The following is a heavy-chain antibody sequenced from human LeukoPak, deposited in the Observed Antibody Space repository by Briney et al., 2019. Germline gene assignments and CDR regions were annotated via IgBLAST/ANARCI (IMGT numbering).Heavy chain of an antibody. CDR1: GFTFSSYA. Sequence: PGRSLRLSCAASGFTFSSYALHWVRQAPGKGLEWVAVISYDGRNKYYADSVKGRFTISRDNSKNTLYLQMNSLRAEDTAVYYCAKGGITMIVVVIQYYFDYWGQGTLVTVSS. J-gene: IGHJ4*02. V-gene: IGHV3-30*04. D-gene: IGHD3-22*01. CDR2: ISYDGRNK. CDR3: AKGGITMIVVVIQYYFDY.